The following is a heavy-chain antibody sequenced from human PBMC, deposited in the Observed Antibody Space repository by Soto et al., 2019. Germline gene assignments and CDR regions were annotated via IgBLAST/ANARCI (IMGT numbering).Heavy chain of an antibody. CDR3: ARLTRDYYYCMDV. J-gene: IGHJ6*03. CDR2: IYPGDSDT. CDR1: TSYR. D-gene: IGHD1-1*01. V-gene: IGHV5-51*01. Sequence: TSYRIAWVRQMPEKGLEWMGIIYPGDSDTRYSPSFQGQVTISADKSISTAYLQWSSLKASDTAMYYCARLTRDYYYCMDVWGKRTTVTVSS.